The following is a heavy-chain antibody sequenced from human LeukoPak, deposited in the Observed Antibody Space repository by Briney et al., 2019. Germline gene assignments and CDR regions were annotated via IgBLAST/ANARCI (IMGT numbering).Heavy chain of an antibody. CDR2: ILSDGSKE. J-gene: IGHJ4*02. V-gene: IGHV3-33*01. Sequence: GGSLRLSCAASGFTFSSYGMHWVRQAPGKGLEWVAVILSDGSKEFYTDSVKGRFTISRDNSKNTLCLQMNSLRAEDTAVYYCAGDSTGEGHAYFDYWGQGTLVTVSS. D-gene: IGHD1-26*01. CDR3: AGDSTGEGHAYFDY. CDR1: GFTFSSYG.